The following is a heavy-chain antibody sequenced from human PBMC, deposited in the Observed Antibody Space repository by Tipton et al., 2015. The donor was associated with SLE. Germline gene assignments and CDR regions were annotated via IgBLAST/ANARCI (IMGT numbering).Heavy chain of an antibody. J-gene: IGHJ6*02. V-gene: IGHV3-74*01. CDR3: AREVVVPAAIRDSYIMAV. Sequence: SLRLSCAASGFTFSSYWMHWVRQAPGKGLVWVSHINSDGSTTSYADSVKGRFTISGDNAKNTLYLQMNSLRAEDTAVYFCAREVVVPAAIRDSYIMAVWGQGTTVTVSS. D-gene: IGHD2-2*01. CDR1: GFTFSSYW. CDR2: INSDGSTT.